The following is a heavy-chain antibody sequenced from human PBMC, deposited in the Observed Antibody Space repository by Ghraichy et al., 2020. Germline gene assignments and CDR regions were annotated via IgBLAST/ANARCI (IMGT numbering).Heavy chain of an antibody. CDR1: GGSISSSSYY. J-gene: IGHJ4*02. CDR2: IYYSGST. V-gene: IGHV4-39*01. D-gene: IGHD2-15*01. CDR3: ARLLGYCSGGSCYSNRDY. Sequence: ESLNISCTVSGGSISSSSYYWGWIRQPPGKGLEWIGSIYYSGSTYYNPSLKSRVTISVDTSKNQFSLKLSSVTAADTAVYYCARLLGYCSGGSCYSNRDYWGQGTLVTVSS.